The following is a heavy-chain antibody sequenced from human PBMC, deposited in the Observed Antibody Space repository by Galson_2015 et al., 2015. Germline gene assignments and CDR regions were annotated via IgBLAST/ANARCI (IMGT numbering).Heavy chain of an antibody. V-gene: IGHV5-51*01. Sequence: QSGAEVKKPGESLKISCKGSGYSFSTYWIDWVRQMPGKGLEWMGIIYPGDSDTRYSPSLQGQVTISADKSISTAYLQWSSLKASDTAMYYCASHVNIVANGWYFDLWDRGTLVTVSS. D-gene: IGHD5-12*01. CDR1: GYSFSTYW. CDR3: ASHVNIVANGWYFDL. J-gene: IGHJ2*01. CDR2: IYPGDSDT.